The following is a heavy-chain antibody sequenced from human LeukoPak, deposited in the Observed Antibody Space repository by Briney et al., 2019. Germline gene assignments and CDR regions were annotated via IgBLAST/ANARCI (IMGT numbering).Heavy chain of an antibody. J-gene: IGHJ4*02. D-gene: IGHD6-13*01. Sequence: LSLTCAVYGGSFSGYYWNWVRQAPGKGLEWVSYISTSGSTIYYADSVKGRFTISRDNAKNPLYLQMNSLRAEDTAIYYCARMQQLVDFVDYWGQGTLVTVSS. V-gene: IGHV3-48*03. CDR3: ARMQQLVDFVDY. CDR1: GGSFSGYY. CDR2: ISTSGSTI.